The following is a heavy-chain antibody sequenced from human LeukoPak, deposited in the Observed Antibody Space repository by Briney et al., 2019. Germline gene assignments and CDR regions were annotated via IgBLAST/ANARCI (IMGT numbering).Heavy chain of an antibody. CDR2: FDPEDGET. CDR3: ATNLYVDTAMVTPWFDY. J-gene: IGHJ4*02. D-gene: IGHD5-18*01. CDR1: GYTLTELS. V-gene: IGHV1-24*01. Sequence: ASVKVSCKVSGYTLTELSMHWVQQAPGKGLEWMGGFDPEDGETIYAQKFQGRVTMTEDTSTDTAYMELSSLRSEDTAVYYCATNLYVDTAMVTPWFDYWGQGTLVTVSS.